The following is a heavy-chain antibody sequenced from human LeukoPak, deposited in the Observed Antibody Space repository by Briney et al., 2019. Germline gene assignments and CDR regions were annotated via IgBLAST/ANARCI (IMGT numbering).Heavy chain of an antibody. V-gene: IGHV3-21*06. Sequence: GGSLKLSCAASGFIFSGHTMNWVRQAPGRGLEWVSSISTSSTYIYYAGSVEGRFTISRDNPKNSLFLQMNSLRAEDTAIYYCVRKMKTGSSSGDYDYWGQGTLVTVSS. CDR2: ISTSSTYI. CDR1: GFIFSGHT. J-gene: IGHJ4*02. CDR3: VRKMKTGSSSGDYDY. D-gene: IGHD1-1*01.